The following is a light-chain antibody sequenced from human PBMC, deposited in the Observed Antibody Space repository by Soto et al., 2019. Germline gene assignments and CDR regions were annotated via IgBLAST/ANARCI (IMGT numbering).Light chain of an antibody. Sequence: QSALTQPASVSGSPGQSITISCTGTSSDVGGYNYVSWYQQHPGKAPKLMSYEVSTRPSGVSNRFSGSKSGNTASLTISGLQAEDEADYYCSSYTSSSTLVFGTGTKLTVL. J-gene: IGLJ1*01. V-gene: IGLV2-14*01. CDR3: SSYTSSSTLV. CDR2: EVS. CDR1: SSDVGGYNY.